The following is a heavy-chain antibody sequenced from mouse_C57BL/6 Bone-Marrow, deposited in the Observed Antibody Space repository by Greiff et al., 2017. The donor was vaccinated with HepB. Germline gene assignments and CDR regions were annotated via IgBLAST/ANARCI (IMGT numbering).Heavy chain of an antibody. CDR3: ARKTAQATSYYYAMDY. CDR2: IYLDDDK. V-gene: IGHV8-12*01. CDR1: GFSLSTSGMG. J-gene: IGHJ4*01. D-gene: IGHD3-2*02. Sequence: LQQSGPGILQSSQTLSLTCSFSGFSLSTSGMGVSWIRQPSGKGLEWLAHIYLDDDKRYNPSLKSRLTISKDTSRNQVFLKITSVDTADTATYYCARKTAQATSYYYAMDYWGQGTSVTVSS.